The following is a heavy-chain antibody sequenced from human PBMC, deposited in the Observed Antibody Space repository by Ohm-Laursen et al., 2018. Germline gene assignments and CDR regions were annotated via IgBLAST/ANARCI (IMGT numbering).Heavy chain of an antibody. J-gene: IGHJ4*02. CDR3: ARDLESTLSADY. D-gene: IGHD2-15*01. CDR1: GFTFSDYY. Sequence: SLRLSCAASGFTFSDYYMSWIRQAPGKGLEWVSYISSSGSTIYYADSVKGRFTISRDNAKNSLYLQMNSLRADDTAVYYCARDLESTLSADYWGQGTLVTVSS. V-gene: IGHV3-11*04. CDR2: ISSSGSTI.